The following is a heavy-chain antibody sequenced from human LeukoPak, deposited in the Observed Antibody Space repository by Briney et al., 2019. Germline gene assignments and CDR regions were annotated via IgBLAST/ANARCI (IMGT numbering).Heavy chain of an antibody. CDR2: ISYDGSNK. D-gene: IGHD6-13*01. CDR1: GFTFSSYG. J-gene: IGHJ4*02. CDR3: AKDRDIGAAGYYFDD. Sequence: GRSLRLSCAASGFTFSSYGMHWVRQAPGKGLEWVAVISYDGSNKYYADSVKGRLIIFSNNTNNTPHFQMNSLRAEETTVHYCAKDRDIGAAGYYFDDWGQGTLVTVSS. V-gene: IGHV3-30*18.